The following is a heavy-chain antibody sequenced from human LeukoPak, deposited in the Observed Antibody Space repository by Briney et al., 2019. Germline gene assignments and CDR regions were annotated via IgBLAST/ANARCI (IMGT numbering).Heavy chain of an antibody. D-gene: IGHD5-18*01. J-gene: IGHJ4*02. CDR3: ARSNTATRIDY. V-gene: IGHV4-34*01. CDR1: GGSFSGYY. CDR2: INHSGSI. Sequence: SETLSLTCAVYGGSFSGYYWSWIRQPPGKGLEWIGEINHSGSINYNPSLKSLVTISVDTSKNQFSLKLSSVTAADTAVYYCARSNTATRIDYWGQGTLVTVSS.